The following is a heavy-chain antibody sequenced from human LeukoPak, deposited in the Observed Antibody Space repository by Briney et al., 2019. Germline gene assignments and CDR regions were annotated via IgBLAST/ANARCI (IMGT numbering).Heavy chain of an antibody. CDR2: IKDNGST. J-gene: IGHJ6*03. CDR3: ARVVVVPDAFYYYYMDV. CDR1: GGSISSYY. D-gene: IGHD2-2*01. V-gene: IGHV4-59*01. Sequence: SETLSLTCTVSGGSISSYYWTWIRQPPGKGLEWIGYIKDNGSTNYNPSLQSRVTISVDTSKNQFSLKLTSVTAADTALYYCARVVVVPDAFYYYYMDVWGKGTTVTVSS.